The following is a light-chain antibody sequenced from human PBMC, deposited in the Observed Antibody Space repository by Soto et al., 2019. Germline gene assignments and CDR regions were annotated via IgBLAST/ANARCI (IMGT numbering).Light chain of an antibody. Sequence: QSVLTQSPSASASLGASVKLTCTLSSGHSNYAIAWHQQQSEKGPRYLMKLNSDGSHRKGYGIPDRFSGSSSGAERYLTISSLQSEDEADYYCQTWGSGIVVFGGGTKLTVL. J-gene: IGLJ2*01. CDR2: LNSDGSH. V-gene: IGLV4-69*01. CDR1: SGHSNYA. CDR3: QTWGSGIVV.